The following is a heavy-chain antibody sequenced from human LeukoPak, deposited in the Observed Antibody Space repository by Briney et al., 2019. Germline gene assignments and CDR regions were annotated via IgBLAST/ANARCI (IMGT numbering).Heavy chain of an antibody. CDR3: ARESGWIAAEHDAFDI. V-gene: IGHV3-53*01. Sequence: GGSLRLSCAASGFTVSGNYMSWVRQAPGKGLEWVSVIYSGGSTYYADSVKGRFTISRDNSKNTLYLQMNSLRAEDTAVYYCARESGWIAAEHDAFDIWGQGTMVTVSS. CDR2: IYSGGST. D-gene: IGHD6-25*01. J-gene: IGHJ3*02. CDR1: GFTVSGNY.